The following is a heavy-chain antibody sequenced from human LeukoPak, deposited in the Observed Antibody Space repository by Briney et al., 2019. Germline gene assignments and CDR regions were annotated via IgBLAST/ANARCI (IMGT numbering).Heavy chain of an antibody. CDR1: GGSISTYY. D-gene: IGHD6-19*01. Sequence: PSETLSLTCTVSGGSISTYYWRWVRQPAGKGLEWIGRGFTSGTTKYNPSLKSRVTMSVDTSKNQFSLKLSYVTAADTAMYYCASSSGWSAFDIWGQGTMVTVSS. J-gene: IGHJ3*02. CDR3: ASSSGWSAFDI. CDR2: GFTSGTT. V-gene: IGHV4-4*07.